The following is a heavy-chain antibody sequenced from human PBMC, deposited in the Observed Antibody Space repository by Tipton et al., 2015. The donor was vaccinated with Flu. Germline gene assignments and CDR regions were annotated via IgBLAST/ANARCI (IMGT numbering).Heavy chain of an antibody. D-gene: IGHD2-15*01. CDR2: IYSGGST. V-gene: IGHV3-53*01. CDR3: ARGRGYCVTTARLLRFDF. J-gene: IGHJ4*02. Sequence: QLVQSGGGLIQRGGSLRLSCVVSGFTVSSNYMTWVRQAPGKGLEWVSVIYSGGSTKYADSVKGRFTISRDNSKNTLYLQMNSLRAEDTAVYYCARGRGYCVTTARLLRFDFWGQGNLVTVSS. CDR1: GFTVSSNY.